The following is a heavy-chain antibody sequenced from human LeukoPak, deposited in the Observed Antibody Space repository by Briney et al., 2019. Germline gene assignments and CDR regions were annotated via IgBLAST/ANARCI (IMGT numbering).Heavy chain of an antibody. D-gene: IGHD2-2*01. J-gene: IGHJ4*02. V-gene: IGHV3-48*04. CDR3: ARTPSYQLLPYYFDY. Sequence: PGGSLRLSCAASGFTFSSYSMNWVRQAPGKGLEWVSYISSSSSTIYYADSVKGRFTISRDNAKNSLYLQMNSLRAEDTAEYYCARTPSYQLLPYYFDYWGQGTLVTVSS. CDR2: ISSSSSTI. CDR1: GFTFSSYS.